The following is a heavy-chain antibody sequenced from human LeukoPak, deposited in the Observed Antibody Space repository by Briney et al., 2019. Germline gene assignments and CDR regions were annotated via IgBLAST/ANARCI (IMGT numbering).Heavy chain of an antibody. V-gene: IGHV1-69*04. Sequence: GASVKVSCKASGGTFISYAISWVRQAPGQGLEWMGRIIPILGIANYAQKFQGRVTITADKSTSTAYMELSSLRSEDTAVYYCARAEKGGYYDSSGYYYDHYWGQGTLVTVSS. CDR1: GGTFISYA. J-gene: IGHJ4*02. D-gene: IGHD3-22*01. CDR3: ARAEKGGYYDSSGYYYDHY. CDR2: IIPILGIA.